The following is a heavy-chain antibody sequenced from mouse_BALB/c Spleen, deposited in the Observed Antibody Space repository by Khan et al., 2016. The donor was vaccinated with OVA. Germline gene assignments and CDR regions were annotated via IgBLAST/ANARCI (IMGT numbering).Heavy chain of an antibody. J-gene: IGHJ2*01. D-gene: IGHD4-1*01. CDR3: ARTNWEAYYFDY. V-gene: IGHV1-18*01. Sequence: VRLQQSGPELVKPGASMKISCKASGYSFTGYTMNWVRQTHGKNLEWIGLINPYNGGDTFNQKFKGKVTLTVDKSSSTAYMELLSLTYDDSAVYYCARTNWEAYYFDYWGQGTTLTVSS. CDR1: GYSFTGYT. CDR2: INPYNGGD.